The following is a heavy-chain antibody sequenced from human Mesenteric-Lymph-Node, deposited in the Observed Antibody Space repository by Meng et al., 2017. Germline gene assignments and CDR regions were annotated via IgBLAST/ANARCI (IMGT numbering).Heavy chain of an antibody. Sequence: GGSLRLSCAASGFTFSSYWMHWVRQAPGKGLVWVARINNDGSDATYADSVKGRFTISRDNAQNMVYLQMNSLRAEDTAVYHCALGRGLTSVARGIDYWGQGILVTVPQ. J-gene: IGHJ4*02. D-gene: IGHD3-10*01. CDR3: ALGRGLTSVARGIDY. CDR1: GFTFSSYW. V-gene: IGHV3-74*03. CDR2: INNDGSDA.